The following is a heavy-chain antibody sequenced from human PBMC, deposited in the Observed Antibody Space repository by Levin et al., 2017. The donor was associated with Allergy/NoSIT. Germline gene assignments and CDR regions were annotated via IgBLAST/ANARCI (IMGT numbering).Heavy chain of an antibody. CDR3: ARDSGRGDSYGFDC. J-gene: IGHJ4*02. CDR2: IWYDGSNK. CDR1: GFTFSSYG. V-gene: IGHV3-33*01. Sequence: GGSLRLSCAASGFTFSSYGMHWVRQAPGKGLEWVAVIWYDGSNKYYADSVKGRFTISRDNSKNTLYLQMNSLRAEDAAVYYCARDSGRGDSYGFDCWGQGTLVTVSS. D-gene: IGHD5-18*01.